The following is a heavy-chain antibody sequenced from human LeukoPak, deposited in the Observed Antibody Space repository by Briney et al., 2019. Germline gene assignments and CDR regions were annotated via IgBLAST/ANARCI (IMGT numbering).Heavy chain of an antibody. CDR1: GGTFSSYA. CDR3: ASRGIAAAGPLFDY. V-gene: IGHV1-69*05. CDR2: IIPIFGTA. Sequence: SVKVSCKASGGTFSSYAISWVRQAPGQGLEWMGRIIPIFGTANYAQKFQGRVTITTDESTSTAYMELSSLRSEDTAVYYCASRGIAAAGPLFDYWGQGTLVTVTS. D-gene: IGHD6-13*01. J-gene: IGHJ4*02.